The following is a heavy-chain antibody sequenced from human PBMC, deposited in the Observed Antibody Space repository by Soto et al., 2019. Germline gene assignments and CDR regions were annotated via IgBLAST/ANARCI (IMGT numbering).Heavy chain of an antibody. CDR2: INRDGSKK. Sequence: EVHLEESGGDLVQPGGSLRLSCAASGFTLSAYWMTWVRQAPGKGLEWVANINRDGSKKSYLDSVRGRFTISRDNVGNSLYLKMDSLRADDTALYYCARDVSYGSSSLYLDAFDIWGQGTMVTVSS. CDR1: GFTLSAYW. D-gene: IGHD6-13*01. CDR3: ARDVSYGSSSLYLDAFDI. V-gene: IGHV3-7*05. J-gene: IGHJ3*02.